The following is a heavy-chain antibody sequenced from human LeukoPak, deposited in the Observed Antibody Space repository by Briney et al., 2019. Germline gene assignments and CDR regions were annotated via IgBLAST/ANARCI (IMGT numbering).Heavy chain of an antibody. CDR3: AREGDGFDI. V-gene: IGHV3-7*01. CDR1: GFTFSRYR. J-gene: IGHJ3*02. CDR2: IKQDVGDE. Sequence: PGGSLRLSCAGSGFTFSRYRISWVRQAPGKGLEWVASIKQDVGDEYYGDSVKGRFIISRDNGKNSLFLQMNSLRAEDTAVYYCAREGDGFDIWGQGTMATVYS.